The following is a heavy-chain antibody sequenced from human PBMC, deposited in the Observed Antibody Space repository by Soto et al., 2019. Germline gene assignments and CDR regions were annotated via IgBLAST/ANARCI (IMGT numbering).Heavy chain of an antibody. Sequence: ESAGGVVQPGRSLRLSCAASGFTFSSYGMHWVRQAPGKGLEWVAVISYDGSNKYYADSVKGRFTISRDNSKNTLYLQMNSLRAEDTAVYYCAKGMTTVTISAFDIWGQGTMVTVSS. D-gene: IGHD4-17*01. CDR2: ISYDGSNK. CDR3: AKGMTTVTISAFDI. CDR1: GFTFSSYG. V-gene: IGHV3-30*18. J-gene: IGHJ3*02.